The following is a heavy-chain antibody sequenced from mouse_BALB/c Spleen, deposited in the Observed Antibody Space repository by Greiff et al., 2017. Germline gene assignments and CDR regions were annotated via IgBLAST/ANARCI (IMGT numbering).Heavy chain of an antibody. CDR3: ATYDGYYYAMDY. Sequence: ESGGGLVKPGGSLKLSCAASGFTFSSYAMSWVRQSPEKRLEWVAEISSGGSYTYYPDTVTGRFTISRDNAKNTLYLEMSSLRSEDTAMYYCATYDGYYYAMDYWGQGTSVTVSS. CDR2: ISSGGSYT. J-gene: IGHJ4*01. V-gene: IGHV5-9-4*01. CDR1: GFTFSSYA. D-gene: IGHD2-3*01.